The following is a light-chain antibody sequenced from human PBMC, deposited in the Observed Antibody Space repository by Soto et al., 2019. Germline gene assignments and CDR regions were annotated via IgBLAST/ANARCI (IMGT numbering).Light chain of an antibody. V-gene: IGKV3-15*01. CDR2: GVS. CDR3: QQYNNWPPTWT. J-gene: IGKJ1*01. CDR1: QSVSSN. Sequence: ELVLTQSPATLSLSPGERATLSCRASQSVSSNLAWYQQKPGQAPRLLIYGVSTRATDIPARFSGSGSGTEFTLTISSLQSEDFAVYYCQQYNNWPPTWTFGQGTKVDI.